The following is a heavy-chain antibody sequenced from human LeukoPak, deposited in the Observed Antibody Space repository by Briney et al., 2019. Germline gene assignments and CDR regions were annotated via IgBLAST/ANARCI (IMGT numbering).Heavy chain of an antibody. V-gene: IGHV3-23*01. CDR1: GFTFSSYA. Sequence: PGGSLRLSCAASGFTFSSYAMSWVRQAPGKGLEWVSAISGSGGSTYYADSVKGRFTISRDNSKNTLYLQMNSLRAEDTAVYYCARRGLHYYDSSGYYYAYWGQGTLVTVSS. CDR3: ARRGLHYYDSSGYYYAY. J-gene: IGHJ4*02. D-gene: IGHD3-22*01. CDR2: ISGSGGST.